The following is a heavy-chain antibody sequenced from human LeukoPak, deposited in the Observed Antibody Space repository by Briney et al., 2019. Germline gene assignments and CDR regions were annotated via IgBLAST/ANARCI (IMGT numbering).Heavy chain of an antibody. CDR2: INSDRSTT. CDR3: AKGVLMPGDY. J-gene: IGHJ4*02. V-gene: IGHV3-74*01. Sequence: GGSLRLSCVASGFTFSSYWMHWVRQAPGEGLVWVSRINSDRSTTTYADSVKGRFTISRDNSKNTLYLQMNSLRAEDTAVYYCAKGVLMPGDYWGQGTLVTVSS. CDR1: GFTFSSYW. D-gene: IGHD2-2*01.